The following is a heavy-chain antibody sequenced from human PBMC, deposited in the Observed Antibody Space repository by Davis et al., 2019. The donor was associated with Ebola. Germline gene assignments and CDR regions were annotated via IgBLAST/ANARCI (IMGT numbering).Heavy chain of an antibody. CDR2: MNPNSGNT. V-gene: IGHV1-8*01. Sequence: AASVKVCKASGYTFTSYDINWVRQATGQGLEWMGWMNPNSGNTGYAQKFQGRVTMTRNTSISTAYMELSSLRSEDTAVYYCAGLLEWLSNMDVWGQGTTVTVSS. CDR3: AGLLEWLSNMDV. CDR1: GYTFTSYD. D-gene: IGHD3-3*01. J-gene: IGHJ6*02.